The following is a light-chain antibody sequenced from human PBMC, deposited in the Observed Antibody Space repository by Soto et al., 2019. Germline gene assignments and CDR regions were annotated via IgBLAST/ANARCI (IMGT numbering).Light chain of an antibody. J-gene: IGKJ1*01. CDR1: QSVSSN. CDR2: GAS. CDR3: QQYNNWPQT. Sequence: EIVMTQSPATLSVSPGERVTLSCRASQSVSSNLAWYQQQPGQAPRLLIYGASTRATGIPARFSGSGSGTEFTLTISSLQSEDFAIYYCQQYNNWPQTFGQGTKVDIK. V-gene: IGKV3-15*01.